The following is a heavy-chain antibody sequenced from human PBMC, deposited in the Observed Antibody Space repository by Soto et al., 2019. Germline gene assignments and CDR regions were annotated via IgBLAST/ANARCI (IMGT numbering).Heavy chain of an antibody. CDR1: GGSISXGGXY. CDR3: XXXXXXXXXXXXXXXXXXXXDV. V-gene: IGHV4-31*03. CDR2: IDYRGST. J-gene: IGHJ6*02. Sequence: QVQLQESGPGLVKRSQTLSLTCTVSGGSISXGGXYWSWIRQHPGKGLEWFDYIDYRGSTYYNPSLKSGVSMSGDTSKNQSSMKLSSVTAANTTVXXXXXXXXXXXXXXXXXXXXXXXDVXGQGTXVTVSS.